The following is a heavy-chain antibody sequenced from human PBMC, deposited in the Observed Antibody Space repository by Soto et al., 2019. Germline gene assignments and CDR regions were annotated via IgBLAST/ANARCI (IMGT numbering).Heavy chain of an antibody. V-gene: IGHV3-23*01. CDR3: AKGRGGSGSLTPRVDF. J-gene: IGHJ4*02. CDR2: ISGGGDTT. Sequence: GGSLRLSCAASGFTFNNYAMTWVRQAPGKGLEWVSAISGGGDTTSYADSVKGRFTVSRDGSKNTLYLQMSSLRAEDTALYYFAKGRGGSGSLTPRVDFWGQGTLVTVSS. D-gene: IGHD3-10*01. CDR1: GFTFNNYA.